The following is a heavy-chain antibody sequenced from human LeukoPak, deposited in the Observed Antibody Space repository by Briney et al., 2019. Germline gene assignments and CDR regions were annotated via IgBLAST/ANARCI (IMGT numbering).Heavy chain of an antibody. CDR3: ARDLDGYGYGPGMDV. CDR1: GFAFSNYW. V-gene: IGHV3-7*01. J-gene: IGHJ6*02. CDR2: IKRDGSER. D-gene: IGHD5-18*01. Sequence: RPGGSLRLSCAASGFAFSNYWMHWVRHTPGKGLEWVANIKRDGSERNYVDSVKGRFTISRDNAKNSLYLQMNSLRAEDTAVYYCARDLDGYGYGPGMDVWGQGTTVTVSS.